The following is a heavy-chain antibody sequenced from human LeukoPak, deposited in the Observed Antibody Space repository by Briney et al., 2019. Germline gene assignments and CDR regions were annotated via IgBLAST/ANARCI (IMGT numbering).Heavy chain of an antibody. V-gene: IGHV4-4*07. J-gene: IGHJ6*03. CDR3: ARHRNGFFYYYYMDV. D-gene: IGHD3-3*01. CDR2: IYTSGST. Sequence: SETLSLTCTVSGGSISSYYWSWIRQPAGKGLEWIGRIYTSGSTNYNPSLKSRVTMSVDTSKNQFSLKVNSVTAADTAVYYCARHRNGFFYYYYMDVWGQGTTVTVSS. CDR1: GGSISSYY.